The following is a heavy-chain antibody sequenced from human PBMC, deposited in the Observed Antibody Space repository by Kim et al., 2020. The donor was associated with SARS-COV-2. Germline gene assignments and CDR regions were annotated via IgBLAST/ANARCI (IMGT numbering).Heavy chain of an antibody. J-gene: IGHJ5*02. CDR3: AKQYSSSWYGGWFDP. Sequence: DSVKGRFTISRDNSKNTLYLQMNSLRAEDTAVYYCAKQYSSSWYGGWFDPWGQGTLVTVSS. V-gene: IGHV3-23*01. D-gene: IGHD6-13*01.